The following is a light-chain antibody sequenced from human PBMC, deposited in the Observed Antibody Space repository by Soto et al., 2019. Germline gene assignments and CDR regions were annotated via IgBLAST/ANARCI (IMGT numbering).Light chain of an antibody. Sequence: DIQMTQSPSSLSASVGDRVTIACRASQSISDYLNWYQQKPGKGPKLLIYAASSLRSGVPSRFSGSGSGTDFTLTINSLQPEDFAAYYCQQSYSTPLTFCGGTMVEIK. CDR1: QSISDY. V-gene: IGKV1-39*01. CDR3: QQSYSTPLT. CDR2: AAS. J-gene: IGKJ4*01.